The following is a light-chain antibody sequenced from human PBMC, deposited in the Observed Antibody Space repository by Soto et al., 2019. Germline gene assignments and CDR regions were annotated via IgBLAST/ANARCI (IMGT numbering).Light chain of an antibody. V-gene: IGKV2D-29*02. CDR1: QSLLSSGGETY. Sequence: DIVMSQTPLSLSVTPGQPASISCRSSQSLLSSGGETYLFWYLQRPGQSPQLLTYEVSNRISAVPDRFSGSGSGTDFTLTISRVEAEDAGVYYCMQSTQLPLTFGQGTRLEVK. CDR2: EVS. CDR3: MQSTQLPLT. J-gene: IGKJ5*01.